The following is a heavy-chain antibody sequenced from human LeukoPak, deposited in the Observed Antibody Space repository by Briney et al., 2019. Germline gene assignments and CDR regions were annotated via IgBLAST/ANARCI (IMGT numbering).Heavy chain of an antibody. CDR1: GFTVSSNY. J-gene: IGHJ4*02. CDR2: ITSSSSYI. Sequence: GGSLRLSCAASGFTVSSNYMIWVRQAPGKGLEWVSSITSSSSYIYYADSVKGRFTISRDNSKNTLYLQINSLRAEDTAVYFCAKDRLGGPYFFHYWGQGTLVTVSS. V-gene: IGHV3-21*04. CDR3: AKDRLGGPYFFHY. D-gene: IGHD3-16*01.